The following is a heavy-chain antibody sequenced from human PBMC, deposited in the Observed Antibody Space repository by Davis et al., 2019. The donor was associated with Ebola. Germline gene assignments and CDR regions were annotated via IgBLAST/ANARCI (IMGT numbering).Heavy chain of an antibody. J-gene: IGHJ6*02. CDR2: INHSGST. V-gene: IGHV4-34*01. D-gene: IGHD2-15*01. Sequence: MPSETLSPTCAVHGGSSSGYYWSWIRQPPGKGLEWIGEINHSGSTNYNPSLKSRVTISVDTSKNQFSLKLSSVTAADTAVYYCARGPWRYCSGGSCYSYYYYGMDVWGQGTTVTVSS. CDR1: GGSSSGYY. CDR3: ARGPWRYCSGGSCYSYYYYGMDV.